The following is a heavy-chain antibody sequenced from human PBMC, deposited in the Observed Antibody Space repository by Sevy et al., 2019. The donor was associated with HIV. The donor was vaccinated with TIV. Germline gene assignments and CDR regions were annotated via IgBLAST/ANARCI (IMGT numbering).Heavy chain of an antibody. CDR1: GGSISSSSYY. J-gene: IGHJ5*02. Sequence: SETLSLTCTVSGGSISSSSYYWGWIRQPPGKGLEWIGSIYYSGSTYYNPSLKSRVTISVDTSKNQCSLKLSSVTAADTAVYYWARQGPDSSGYLNWFDPWGQGTLVTVSS. CDR3: ARQGPDSSGYLNWFDP. D-gene: IGHD3-22*01. CDR2: IYYSGST. V-gene: IGHV4-39*01.